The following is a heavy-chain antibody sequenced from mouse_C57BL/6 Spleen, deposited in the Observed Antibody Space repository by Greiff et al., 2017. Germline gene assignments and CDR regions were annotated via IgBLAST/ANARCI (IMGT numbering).Heavy chain of an antibody. CDR1: GFTFSSYA. CDR3: ARDDPYDYGRVLFDY. Sequence: EVQLVESGGGLVKPGGSLKLSCAASGFTFSSYAMSWVRQTPEKRLEWVATISDGGSYTYYPDNVKGRFTISRDNAKNNLYLQMSHLKSEDTAMYYCARDDPYDYGRVLFDYWGQGTTLTVSS. V-gene: IGHV5-4*01. J-gene: IGHJ2*01. CDR2: ISDGGSYT. D-gene: IGHD2-4*01.